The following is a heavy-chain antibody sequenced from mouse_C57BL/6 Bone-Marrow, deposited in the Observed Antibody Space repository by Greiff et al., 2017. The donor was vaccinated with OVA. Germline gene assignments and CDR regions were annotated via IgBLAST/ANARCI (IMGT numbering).Heavy chain of an antibody. CDR3: ARDRTRPMDY. J-gene: IGHJ4*01. CDR1: GFTFSSYA. Sequence: EVQLVESGGGLVKPGGSLKLSCAASGFTFSSYAMSWVRQTPEKRLEWVATISDGGSYTYYPDNVKGRFTISRDNAKNNLYLQMSHLKSEDTAMYYCARDRTRPMDYWGQGTSVTVSS. V-gene: IGHV5-4*01. CDR2: ISDGGSYT.